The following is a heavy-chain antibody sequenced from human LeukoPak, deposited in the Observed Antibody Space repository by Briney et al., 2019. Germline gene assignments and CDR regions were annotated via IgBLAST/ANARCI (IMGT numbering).Heavy chain of an antibody. J-gene: IGHJ4*02. V-gene: IGHV4-61*02. CDR3: ARDVGATPGYFDY. Sequence: SQTLSLTCTVSGGSISSGSYYWSWIRQPAGKGLEWIGRIYTSGSTNYNPSLKSRVTISVDTSKNQFSLKLSSVTAADTAVYYCARDVGATPGYFDYWGQGTLVTVSS. CDR1: GGSISSGSYY. D-gene: IGHD1-26*01. CDR2: IYTSGST.